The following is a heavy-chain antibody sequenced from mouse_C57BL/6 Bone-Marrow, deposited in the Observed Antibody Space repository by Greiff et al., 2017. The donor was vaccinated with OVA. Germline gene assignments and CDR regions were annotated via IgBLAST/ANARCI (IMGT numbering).Heavy chain of an antibody. Sequence: VQLQQPGAELVKPGASVKLSCKASGYTFTSYWMHWVKQRPGQGLEWIGMIHPNSGSTNYNEKFKSKATLTVDKSSSTAYMQLSSLTSEDSAVYYCARRGYDYAWFAYWGQGTLVTVSA. J-gene: IGHJ3*01. CDR2: IHPNSGST. CDR1: GYTFTSYW. V-gene: IGHV1-64*01. D-gene: IGHD2-4*01. CDR3: ARRGYDYAWFAY.